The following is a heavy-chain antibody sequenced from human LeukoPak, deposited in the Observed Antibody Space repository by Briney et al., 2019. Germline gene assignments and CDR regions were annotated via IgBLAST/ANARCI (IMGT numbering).Heavy chain of an antibody. Sequence: GGSLTLSCAASGFTFSNYQMSWVRQAPGKGLEWVANIKQDGTEKYYVDSVKGRFTISRDNSKKSLFLQMNTLRAEDTAVYYCATGGVTTVTAWGQGTLVTVSS. CDR2: IKQDGTEK. V-gene: IGHV3-7*01. CDR3: ATGGVTTVTA. D-gene: IGHD4-17*01. CDR1: GFTFSNYQ. J-gene: IGHJ4*02.